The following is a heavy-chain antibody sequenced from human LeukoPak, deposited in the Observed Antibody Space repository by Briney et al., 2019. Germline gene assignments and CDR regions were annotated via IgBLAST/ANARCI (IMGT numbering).Heavy chain of an antibody. J-gene: IGHJ3*01. Sequence: SVKVFCKTSGFTFSTSAVQWVRQARGQRLEWIGWIIVGSGATNYAQSLQGRFTITRDMSTNTAYMELSSLGSEDSAVYYCAAELYGVYTDCCTFHLWGQGTVVTVSS. V-gene: IGHV1-58*01. D-gene: IGHD4-17*01. CDR1: GFTFSTSA. CDR3: AAELYGVYTDCCTFHL. CDR2: IIVGSGAT.